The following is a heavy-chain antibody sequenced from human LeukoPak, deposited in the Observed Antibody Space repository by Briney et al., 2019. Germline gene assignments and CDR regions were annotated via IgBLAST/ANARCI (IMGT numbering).Heavy chain of an antibody. V-gene: IGHV1-46*01. CDR3: ARDLGCYDSSGYPYWYFDL. CDR2: INPSGGST. Sequence: ASVKVSCKASGYTFTSYYMHWVRQAPGQGLEWMGIINPSGGSTSYAQKFQGRVTMTRDTSTSTVYMELSSLRSEDTAVYYCARDLGCYDSSGYPYWYFDLWGRGTLVTVSS. CDR1: GYTFTSYY. J-gene: IGHJ2*01. D-gene: IGHD3-22*01.